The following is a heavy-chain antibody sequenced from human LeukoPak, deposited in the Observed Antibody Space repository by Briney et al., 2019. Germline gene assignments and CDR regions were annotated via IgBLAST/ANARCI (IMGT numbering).Heavy chain of an antibody. D-gene: IGHD2-8*01. CDR3: ARVGMLSTYGMDV. J-gene: IGHJ6*02. CDR2: ISAYNSNT. V-gene: IGHV1-18*01. CDR1: GYTFTSYG. Sequence: ASVKVSCTPSGYTFTSYGIGWVRQAPGQGLGWVGWISAYNSNTNYAQKLQGRVTMTTDTSTSTAYMELRRLRSDDTAVYYCARVGMLSTYGMDVWGQGTTVTVSS.